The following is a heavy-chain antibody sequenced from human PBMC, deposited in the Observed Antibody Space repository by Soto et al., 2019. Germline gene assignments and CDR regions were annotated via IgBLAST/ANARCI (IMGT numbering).Heavy chain of an antibody. CDR2: IIPIFGTA. J-gene: IGHJ6*02. CDR1: GGTFSSYA. CDR3: ARGVEMIYYYYCMDV. D-gene: IGHD2-8*01. V-gene: IGHV1-69*01. Sequence: QVQLVQSGAEVKKPGSSVKVSCKASGGTFSSYAISWVRQAPGQGLEGMGGIIPIFGTANYAQQFQGRVTITGDESTSTAYMELGSLRSEDTAVYYCARGVEMIYYYYCMDVWGQATTVTVSS.